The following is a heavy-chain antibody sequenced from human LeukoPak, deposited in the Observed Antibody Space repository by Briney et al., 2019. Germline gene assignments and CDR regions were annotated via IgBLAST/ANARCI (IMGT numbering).Heavy chain of an antibody. CDR2: IKQDGSEK. Sequence: PGGSLRLSCAASGFTFDSYSMGWVRQAPGKGLEWVANIKQDGSEKYYVDSVRGRFTISRDNTKNSLYLQMKSLRAEDTAVYYCARVGSGRVFDIWGQGTMVTVSS. V-gene: IGHV3-7*01. J-gene: IGHJ3*02. CDR3: ARVGSGRVFDI. D-gene: IGHD6-25*01. CDR1: GFTFDSYS.